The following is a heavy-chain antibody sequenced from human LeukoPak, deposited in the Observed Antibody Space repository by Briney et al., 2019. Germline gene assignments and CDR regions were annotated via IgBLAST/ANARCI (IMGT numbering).Heavy chain of an antibody. D-gene: IGHD3-3*01. CDR3: ARDQSGIDAFDI. Sequence: ASVKVSCKAPGYTFTGYYMHWVRQAPGQGLEWMGWINPNSGGTNYAQKFQGRVTMTRDTSISTAYMELSRLRSDDTAVYYCARDQSGIDAFDIWGQGTMVTVSS. CDR1: GYTFTGYY. CDR2: INPNSGGT. J-gene: IGHJ3*02. V-gene: IGHV1-2*02.